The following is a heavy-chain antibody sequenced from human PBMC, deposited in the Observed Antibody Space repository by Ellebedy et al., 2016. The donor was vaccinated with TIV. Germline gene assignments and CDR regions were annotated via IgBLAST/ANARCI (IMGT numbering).Heavy chain of an antibody. Sequence: GGSLRLXXAASGFTFSDQPMDWVRQAPGMGLEWVGRSRNKADNYATVYAASVRGRFIISRDGSKNSLYLQMNNLKTEDTAVYYCTKGFYWDWGQGTLVTVAS. CDR3: TKGFYWD. CDR2: SRNKADNYAT. J-gene: IGHJ4*02. CDR1: GFTFSDQP. V-gene: IGHV3-72*01. D-gene: IGHD3-9*01.